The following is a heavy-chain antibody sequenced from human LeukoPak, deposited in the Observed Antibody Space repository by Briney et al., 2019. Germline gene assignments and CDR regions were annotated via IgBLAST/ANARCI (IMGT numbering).Heavy chain of an antibody. J-gene: IGHJ4*02. D-gene: IGHD2-21*01. V-gene: IGHV3-23*01. CDR1: GFTFSSYA. CDR3: AKAPVTSCRGAYCYPFDS. Sequence: GGSLRLSCAASGFTFSSYAMSWVRQAPGKGLEWVSAISGSGGSTYYADSVKGRFTISRDNSKNTLYLQMNSLRAEDAAVYFCAKAPVTSCRGAYCYPFDSWGQGTLVTVSS. CDR2: ISGSGGST.